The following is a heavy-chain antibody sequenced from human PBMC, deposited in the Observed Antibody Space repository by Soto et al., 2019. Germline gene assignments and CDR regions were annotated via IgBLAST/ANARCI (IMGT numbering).Heavy chain of an antibody. J-gene: IGHJ5*02. CDR1: GASISGFY. Sequence: PSETLSLTCTVSGASISGFYWSWIRKSAGKGLEWIGRIYATGTTDYNPSLKSRVMMSVDTSKKQFSLKLRSVTAADTAVYYCVRDGTKTLRDWFDPWGQGLSVTVCS. CDR3: VRDGTKTLRDWFDP. D-gene: IGHD1-1*01. V-gene: IGHV4-4*07. CDR2: IYATGTT.